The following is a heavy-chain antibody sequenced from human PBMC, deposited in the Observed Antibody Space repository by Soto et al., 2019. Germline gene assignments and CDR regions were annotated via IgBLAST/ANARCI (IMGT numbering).Heavy chain of an antibody. Sequence: GGSLRLSCAASGCTFISYAMSWVRQAPGKGLEWVSAISGSGGSTYYADSVKGRFTISRDNSKNTLYLQMNSLRAEDTAVYYCAKDGVDIVVVVAATPFYYFDYWGQGTLVTVSS. D-gene: IGHD2-15*01. CDR2: ISGSGGST. J-gene: IGHJ4*02. CDR3: AKDGVDIVVVVAATPFYYFDY. V-gene: IGHV3-23*01. CDR1: GCTFISYA.